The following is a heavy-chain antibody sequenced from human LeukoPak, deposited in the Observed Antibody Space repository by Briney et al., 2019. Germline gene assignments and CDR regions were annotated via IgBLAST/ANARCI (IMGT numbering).Heavy chain of an antibody. CDR3: AKGSVAGSRLNWFDP. CDR2: ISDDGSIE. CDR1: GFTFSSYA. Sequence: GGSLRLSCAASGFTFSSYAMPWVRQAPGKGPEWVAVISDDGSIEVYADSVKGRFTISRDNSKNTLYLQMNSLRAEDTAVYYCAKGSVAGSRLNWFDPWGQGTLVTVSS. V-gene: IGHV3-30-3*01. J-gene: IGHJ5*02. D-gene: IGHD3-10*01.